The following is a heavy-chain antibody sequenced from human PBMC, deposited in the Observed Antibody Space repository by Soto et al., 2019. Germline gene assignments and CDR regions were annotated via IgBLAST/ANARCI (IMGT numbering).Heavy chain of an antibody. V-gene: IGHV3-48*02. CDR1: GFTFSSYS. D-gene: IGHD2-15*01. Sequence: EVQLVESGGGLVQPGGSLRLSCAASGFTFSSYSMNWVRQAPGKGLEWVSYISSSSSTIYYADSVKGRFTISRDNAKNSLYLQMNSLRDEDTAVYYCARGPLYCSGGSCYSRFDYWGQGPLVNVSS. CDR2: ISSSSSTI. J-gene: IGHJ4*02. CDR3: ARGPLYCSGGSCYSRFDY.